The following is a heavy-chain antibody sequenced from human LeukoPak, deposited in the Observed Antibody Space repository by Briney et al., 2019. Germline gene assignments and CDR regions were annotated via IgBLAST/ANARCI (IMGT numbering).Heavy chain of an antibody. J-gene: IGHJ3*02. Sequence: GGSLRLSCAASGFTFSSSAMSWVRQVPGKGLEWVSGISASGGSTYYADSVKGRFTISRDNSKNTLYLQMNSLRAEDTAVYYCAKDALYCSGGSCYLDAFDIWGQGTMVTVSS. CDR2: ISASGGST. V-gene: IGHV3-23*01. D-gene: IGHD2-15*01. CDR1: GFTFSSSA. CDR3: AKDALYCSGGSCYLDAFDI.